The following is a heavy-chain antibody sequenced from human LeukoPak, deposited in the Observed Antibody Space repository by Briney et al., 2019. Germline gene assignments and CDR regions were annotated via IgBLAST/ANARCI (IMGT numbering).Heavy chain of an antibody. D-gene: IGHD5-12*01. CDR1: VFTVTNNY. CDR2: IYSGGIT. CDR3: ARGGDIVGTSRSAFDI. Sequence: PGGSLRLSCAASVFTVTNNYISWGPHAPGKGLECVSLIYSGGITDYADSVKGRFTISRDNSKNTLYLHMNSLRAEDKAVYYCARGGDIVGTSRSAFDIWGQGTMVTVSS. J-gene: IGHJ3*02. V-gene: IGHV3-53*01.